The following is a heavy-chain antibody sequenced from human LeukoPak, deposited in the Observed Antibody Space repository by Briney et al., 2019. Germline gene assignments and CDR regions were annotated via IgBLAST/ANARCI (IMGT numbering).Heavy chain of an antibody. V-gene: IGHV3-48*04. Sequence: PGGSLRLSCAASGFTLSNYAMSWVRQAPGKGLEWVSYISTSSNTIYYADSVKGRFTISRDNAKNSLDLHMNSLRAEDTAIYYCARGGYYDASIDFWGQGTLVTVSS. D-gene: IGHD3-22*01. CDR3: ARGGYYDASIDF. CDR2: ISTSSNTI. J-gene: IGHJ4*02. CDR1: GFTLSNYA.